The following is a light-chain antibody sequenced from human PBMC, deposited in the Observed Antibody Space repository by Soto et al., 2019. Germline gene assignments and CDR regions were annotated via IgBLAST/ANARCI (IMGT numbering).Light chain of an antibody. V-gene: IGKV3-15*01. CDR1: QSVSSK. J-gene: IGKJ4*01. Sequence: EMVRTQSPATLSVSPGERATLSCRASQSVSSKLAWYKQKPGQAPRLLIYDTSTRATGIPARFSGSGSGTEFTLTISSLKSEDFEVYYCQQYNSWPLTFGGGTKVDIK. CDR2: DTS. CDR3: QQYNSWPLT.